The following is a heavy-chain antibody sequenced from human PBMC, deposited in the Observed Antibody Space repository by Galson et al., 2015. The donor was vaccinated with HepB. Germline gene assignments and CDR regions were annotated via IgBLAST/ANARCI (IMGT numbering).Heavy chain of an antibody. CDR2: IIPIFGTA. V-gene: IGHV1-69*13. CDR1: GGTFSSYA. Sequence: SVKVSCKASGGTFSSYAISWVRQAPGQGLEWMGGIIPIFGTANYAQKFQGRVTITADESTSTAYMELSSLRSEDTAIYYCARNEGVLITGTPFDSWGQGTLVTVSS. CDR3: ARNEGVLITGTPFDS. D-gene: IGHD1-7*01. J-gene: IGHJ4*02.